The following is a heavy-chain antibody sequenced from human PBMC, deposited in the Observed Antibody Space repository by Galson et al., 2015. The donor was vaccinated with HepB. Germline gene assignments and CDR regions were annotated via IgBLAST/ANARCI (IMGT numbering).Heavy chain of an antibody. CDR2: ISYDANNK. CDR3: SRDAWQSYDGSSYYADY. D-gene: IGHD3-22*01. CDR1: GFTFSTYT. V-gene: IGHV3-30*04. Sequence: SLRLSCAASGFTFSTYTMHWVRQAPGKGLQWVAVISYDANNKYYADSVKGRFTISRDNSKNTLYLQMSSLRAEDTAVYYCSRDAWQSYDGSSYYADYWGHGTLVTVSS. J-gene: IGHJ4*01.